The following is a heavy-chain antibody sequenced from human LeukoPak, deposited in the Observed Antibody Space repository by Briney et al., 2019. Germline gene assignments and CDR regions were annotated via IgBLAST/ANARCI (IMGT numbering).Heavy chain of an antibody. V-gene: IGHV3-21*01. CDR3: ARAGLAVRGVIWDAFDI. J-gene: IGHJ3*02. Sequence: GGSLRLSCAASGFTFSNYAMNWVRQAPGKGLEWVSSISGSSTYIYYADSVKGRFTISRDNAKNSLYLQINSLRAEDTAVYYCARAGLAVRGVIWDAFDIWGQGTMVTVSS. CDR2: ISGSSTYI. D-gene: IGHD3-10*01. CDR1: GFTFSNYA.